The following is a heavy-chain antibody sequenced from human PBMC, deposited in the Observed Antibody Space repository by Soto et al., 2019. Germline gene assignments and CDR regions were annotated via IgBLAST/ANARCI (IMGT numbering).Heavy chain of an antibody. CDR2: IWYGGSNK. D-gene: IGHD3-9*01. CDR3: AREGNTYYDILTGSYAFDI. Sequence: GGSLRLSCAASGFTFSSYGMHWVRQAPGKGLEWVAVIWYGGSNKYYADSVKGRFTISRDNSKNTLYLQMNSLRAEDTAVYYCAREGNTYYDILTGSYAFDIWGQGTMVTVSS. CDR1: GFTFSSYG. J-gene: IGHJ3*02. V-gene: IGHV3-33*01.